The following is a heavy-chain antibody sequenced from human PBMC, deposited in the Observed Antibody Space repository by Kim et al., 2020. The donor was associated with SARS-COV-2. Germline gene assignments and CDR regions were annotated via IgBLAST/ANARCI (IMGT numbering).Heavy chain of an antibody. CDR1: GFTFSSYS. V-gene: IGHV3-21*01. CDR2: ISSSSSYI. D-gene: IGHD2-15*01. CDR3: AREGSVFYMDV. Sequence: GGSLRLSCAASGFTFSSYSMNWVRQAPGKGLEWVSSISSSSSYIYYADSVKGRFTISRDNAKNSLYLQMNSLRAEDTAAYYCAREGSVFYMDVWGKGTTVTVSS. J-gene: IGHJ6*03.